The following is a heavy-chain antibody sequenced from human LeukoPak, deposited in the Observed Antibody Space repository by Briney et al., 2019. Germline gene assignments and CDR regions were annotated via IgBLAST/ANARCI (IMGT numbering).Heavy chain of an antibody. J-gene: IGHJ4*02. V-gene: IGHV3-48*02. CDR3: ARGEDY. CDR2: ISSRSSTI. CDR1: GFTFHFYS. Sequence: GGSLTLSCAASGFTFHFYSMPEVRQAAGKGLEWVSYISSRSSTIYYTDSVKGRFTVSRDNAKNSLNLQMNSLRDEDTAVYYCARGEDYWGQGTLVTVSS.